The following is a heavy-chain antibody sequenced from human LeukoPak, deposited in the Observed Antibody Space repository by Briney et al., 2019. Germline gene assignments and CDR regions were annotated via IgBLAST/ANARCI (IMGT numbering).Heavy chain of an antibody. D-gene: IGHD3-22*01. J-gene: IGHJ5*02. CDR2: INSDGINT. CDR3: ARDLGQYYDTSDNWFDP. V-gene: IGHV3-74*01. CDR1: GFTFSNYW. Sequence: GGSLSLSCAASGFTFSNYWMHWVRQAPGKGLVWVSRINSDGINTSYADSVKGRFTISRDNAKNTLNLQMNSLRAEDTAVYYCARDLGQYYDTSDNWFDPWGQGTLVTVSS.